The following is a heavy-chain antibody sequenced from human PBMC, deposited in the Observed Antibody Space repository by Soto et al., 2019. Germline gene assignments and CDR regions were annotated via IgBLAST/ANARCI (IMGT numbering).Heavy chain of an antibody. CDR1: GFTFSSYE. V-gene: IGHV3-48*03. Sequence: RLSCVGSGFTFSSYEMNWVRQAPGKGLEWVSNIRSSGRSINYADSVKGRFTISKDNAKNSLYLQMNSLRAEDTAVYYCTRVRDSNDYWGQGTLVTVSS. CDR2: IRSSGRSI. D-gene: IGHD3-22*01. CDR3: TRVRDSNDY. J-gene: IGHJ4*02.